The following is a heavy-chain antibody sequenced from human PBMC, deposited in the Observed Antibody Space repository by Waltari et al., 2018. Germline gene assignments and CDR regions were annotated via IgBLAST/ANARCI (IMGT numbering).Heavy chain of an antibody. D-gene: IGHD2-21*02. Sequence: PGQGLEWMGGIIPIFGTANYAQKFQGRVTITTDESTSTAYMELSSLRSEDTAVYYCARVIRAYCGGDCYSVFGMDVWGQGTTVTVSS. V-gene: IGHV1-69*05. CDR2: IIPIFGTA. CDR3: ARVIRAYCGGDCYSVFGMDV. J-gene: IGHJ6*02.